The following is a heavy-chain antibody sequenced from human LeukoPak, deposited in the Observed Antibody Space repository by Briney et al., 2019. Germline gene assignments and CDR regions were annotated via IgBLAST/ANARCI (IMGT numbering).Heavy chain of an antibody. CDR3: ARHAGSGSYYSRAIDY. CDR1: GYSFTTYW. J-gene: IGHJ4*02. CDR2: IYLGDSDT. V-gene: IGHV5-51*01. Sequence: GESLKISCEASGYSFTTYWIGWVRQMPGKGLEWMGIIYLGDSDTRYSPSFQGQVTISADKSISTAYLQWSSLKASDTAMYYCARHAGSGSYYSRAIDYWGQGTLVTVSS. D-gene: IGHD3-10*01.